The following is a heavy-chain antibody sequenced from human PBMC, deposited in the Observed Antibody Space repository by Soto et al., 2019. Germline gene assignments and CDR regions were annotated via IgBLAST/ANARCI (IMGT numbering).Heavy chain of an antibody. CDR3: ARGLRSVLDY. V-gene: IGHV3-33*01. CDR2: ISSDEKIK. Sequence: PLGPPRPSGLASGFICSNFAMHWVRQAPGKGLEWVAVISSDEKIKQYADSVRGRFAISRDNSKNTLYLQMTSLRAEDTAIYYCARGLRSVLDYWGQGTLVPVLL. J-gene: IGHJ4*02. CDR1: GFICSNFA.